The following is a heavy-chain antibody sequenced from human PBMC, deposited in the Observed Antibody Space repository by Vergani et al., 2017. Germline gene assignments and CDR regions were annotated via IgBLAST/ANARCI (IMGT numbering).Heavy chain of an antibody. J-gene: IGHJ4*02. V-gene: IGHV3-11*06. CDR3: ARDSYDSIY. CDR2: ISSSSNYI. CDR1: GFTFSDFY. Sequence: QVQLVASGGGLVKPGGSLRLTCAASGFTFSDFYMSWLRQAPGKGLEWVSSISSSSNYIYYADSVKGRFTISRDNAKNSLSLLMNSLRAEDTAIYYCARDSYDSIYWGQGTLVTVSS. D-gene: IGHD3-22*01.